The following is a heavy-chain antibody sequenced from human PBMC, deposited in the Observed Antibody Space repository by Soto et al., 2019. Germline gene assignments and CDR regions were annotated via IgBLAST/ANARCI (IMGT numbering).Heavy chain of an antibody. D-gene: IGHD6-13*01. J-gene: IGHJ5*02. CDR1: GGPISSGGYY. CDR3: ARDMIAAGVDWFDP. CDR2: IYYSGST. Sequence: TLSLTCTVSGGPISSGGYYWSWIRQHPGKGLEWIGYIYYSGSTYYNPSLKSRVTISVDTSKNQFSLKLSSVTAADTAVYYCARDMIAAGVDWFDPWGQGTLVTVSS. V-gene: IGHV4-31*03.